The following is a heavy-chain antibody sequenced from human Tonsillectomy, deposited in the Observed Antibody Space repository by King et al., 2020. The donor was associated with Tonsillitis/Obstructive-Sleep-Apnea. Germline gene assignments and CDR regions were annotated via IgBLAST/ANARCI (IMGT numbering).Heavy chain of an antibody. CDR3: AKVNYSGGYFPMYFDY. J-gene: IGHJ4*02. CDR2: ISGSGGST. Sequence: VQLVESGGGLVQPGGSLRLSCAASGFTFSSYAMSWVRQAPGKGLEWVSAISGSGGSTYYADSVKGRFTISRDNSKNTLYLQMNSQRAEDTAVYYCAKVNYSGGYFPMYFDYWGQGTLVTVSS. CDR1: GFTFSSYA. D-gene: IGHD1-26*01. V-gene: IGHV3-23*04.